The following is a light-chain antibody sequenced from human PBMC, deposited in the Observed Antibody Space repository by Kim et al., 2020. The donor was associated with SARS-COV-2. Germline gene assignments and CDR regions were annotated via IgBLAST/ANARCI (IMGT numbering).Light chain of an antibody. CDR1: QSISSY. J-gene: IGKJ1*01. CDR2: AAS. CDR3: QQSHSTPRT. Sequence: DIQMTQSPSSLSASVGDRVTITCRTSQSISSYLNWYQQKPGKAPKFLIYAASNLQSGVPSRFSDSGSGTDFTLTFTSLQPEDFATYYCQQSHSTPRTFGQGTKVDIK. V-gene: IGKV1-39*01.